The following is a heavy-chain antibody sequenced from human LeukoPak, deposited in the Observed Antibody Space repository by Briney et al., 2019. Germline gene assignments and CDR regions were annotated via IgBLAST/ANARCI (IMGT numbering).Heavy chain of an antibody. CDR3: ARGVAGPYYYYYMDV. CDR1: GYTFTGSY. J-gene: IGHJ6*03. D-gene: IGHD6-19*01. Sequence: GASVKVSCKASGYTFTGSYMHWVRQAPGQGLEWMGWINPNSGSTNYAQKFQGRVTMTRDTSISTAYMELSRLTSDDTAVYYCARGVAGPYYYYYMDVWGRGTTVTVSS. CDR2: INPNSGST. V-gene: IGHV1-2*02.